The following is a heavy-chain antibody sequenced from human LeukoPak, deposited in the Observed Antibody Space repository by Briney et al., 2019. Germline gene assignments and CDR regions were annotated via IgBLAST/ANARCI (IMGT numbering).Heavy chain of an antibody. CDR1: GFTFSSYS. V-gene: IGHV3-21*01. CDR3: ARDGYSGSYSPEPYYFDY. CDR2: ISSSSSYI. Sequence: PGGSLRLSCAASGFTFSSYSMNWVRQAPGKGLEWASSISSSSSYIYYADSVKGRFTISRDNAKNSLYLQMNSLRAEDTAVYYCARDGYSGSYSPEPYYFDYWGQGTLVTVSS. D-gene: IGHD1-26*01. J-gene: IGHJ4*02.